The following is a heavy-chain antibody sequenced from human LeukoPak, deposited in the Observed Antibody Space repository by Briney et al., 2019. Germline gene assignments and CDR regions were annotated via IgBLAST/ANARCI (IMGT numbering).Heavy chain of an antibody. CDR2: IYYSGST. J-gene: IGHJ4*02. CDR3: ARFGSGSYYGPYYFDY. Sequence: LETLSLTCTVSGGSISSSSYSWGWIRQPPGKGLEWIGSIYYSGSTYYNPSLKSRVTISVDTSKNQFSLKLSSVTAADTAVYYCARFGSGSYYGPYYFDYWGQGTLVTVSS. D-gene: IGHD1-26*01. CDR1: GGSISSSSYS. V-gene: IGHV4-39*01.